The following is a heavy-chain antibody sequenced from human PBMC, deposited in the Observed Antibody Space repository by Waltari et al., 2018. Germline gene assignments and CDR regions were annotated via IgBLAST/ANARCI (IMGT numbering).Heavy chain of an antibody. V-gene: IGHV4-39*07. Sequence: QLQLQESGPGLVKPSETLSLTCTVSGGSISSSSYYWGWIRQPPGRGREWIGSIYYSGSTYYNPSLKSRVTISVDTSKTQFSLKLSSVTAADTAVYYCARITYYYDSSGYYYAGAFDIWGQGTMVTVSS. CDR2: IYYSGST. D-gene: IGHD3-22*01. CDR1: GGSISSSSYY. J-gene: IGHJ3*02. CDR3: ARITYYYDSSGYYYAGAFDI.